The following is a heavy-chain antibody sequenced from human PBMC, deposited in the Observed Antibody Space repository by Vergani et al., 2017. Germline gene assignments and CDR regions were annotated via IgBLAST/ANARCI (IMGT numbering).Heavy chain of an antibody. CDR3: ARGRGATTMSTLDYYYYMGV. CDR1: VASIRSDDFY. Sequence: QVQLQESGPGLVKPLQTLSLTCTVSVASIRSDDFYWSWIRQSPGGGLEWIGYIYYTGSTYYNPSLRSRVTISMDTSKKQFQLRVKDVTAADTAVYYCARGRGATTMSTLDYYYYMGVWGKGTTVIVSS. D-gene: IGHD3-10*01. CDR2: IYYTGST. J-gene: IGHJ6*03. V-gene: IGHV4-30-4*01.